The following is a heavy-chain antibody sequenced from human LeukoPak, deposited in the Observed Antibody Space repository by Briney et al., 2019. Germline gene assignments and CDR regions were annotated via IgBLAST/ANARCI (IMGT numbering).Heavy chain of an antibody. J-gene: IGHJ4*02. CDR2: ITSNGGSA. CDR3: ARENCDSTTCYKTIDY. Sequence: GGSLRLTCAASGFTFSIYAMHWVRQAPGKGLEYVSAITSNGGSAYYANSVKGRFTISRDNSKNTLYLQMGSLRAEDMAVYYCARENCDSTTCYKTIDYWGQGTLVTVSS. V-gene: IGHV3-64*01. CDR1: GFTFSIYA. D-gene: IGHD2-2*02.